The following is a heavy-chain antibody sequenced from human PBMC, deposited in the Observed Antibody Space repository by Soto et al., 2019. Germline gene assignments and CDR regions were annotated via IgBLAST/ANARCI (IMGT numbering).Heavy chain of an antibody. D-gene: IGHD6-6*01. CDR3: ARAPYSSSSFFFDY. J-gene: IGHJ4*02. Sequence: ASVKVSCKASGYSFTAFHMHWVRQAPGLGLEWMGIINPNIGHANFALRFQGRVALTWDTSTSTVYMELSGLRSDDTAVYYCARAPYSSSSFFFDYWGQGTLVTVSS. CDR1: GYSFTAFH. V-gene: IGHV1-46*01. CDR2: INPNIGHA.